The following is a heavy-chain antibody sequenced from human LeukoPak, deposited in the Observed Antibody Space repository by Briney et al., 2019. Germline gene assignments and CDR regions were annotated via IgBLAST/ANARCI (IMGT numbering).Heavy chain of an antibody. CDR3: ARDWELDY. Sequence: SGGSLRLSCAASGFIFSTYAMHWIRQAPGKGLEFVSAIRSNGGTTYYANSVKGRFIISRDNSKNTLYLQMGSLRADDMAVYYCARDWELDYWGQGTLVTVSS. J-gene: IGHJ4*02. CDR1: GFIFSTYA. CDR2: IRSNGGTT. D-gene: IGHD1-1*01. V-gene: IGHV3-64*01.